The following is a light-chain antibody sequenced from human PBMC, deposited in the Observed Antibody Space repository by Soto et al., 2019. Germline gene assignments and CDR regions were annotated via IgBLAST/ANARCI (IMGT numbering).Light chain of an antibody. CDR3: QQLKKYPLT. Sequence: DIQMTQSPSSLSASVGDRVTITCRASQSISSYLNWYQQKPGKAPKLLIYAASSLQSGVPSRFSGSGSGTDFTLTITSLQPEDFATYYCQQLKKYPLTFGGGTKVEIK. V-gene: IGKV1-39*01. J-gene: IGKJ4*01. CDR1: QSISSY. CDR2: AAS.